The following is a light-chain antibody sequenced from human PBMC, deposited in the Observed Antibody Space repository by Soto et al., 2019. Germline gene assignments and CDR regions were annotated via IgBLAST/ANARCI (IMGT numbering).Light chain of an antibody. CDR2: SAS. V-gene: IGKV1-17*01. J-gene: IGKJ2*01. CDR3: LQHSDYPFT. CDR1: KGIRDA. Sequence: IQMTQSTSSLSASVGDRVIITCRASKGIRDALGWYQQKPGKVPKRLIYSASSLQNGVPSRFSGSGSETVFTLTISSLQPEDFATYFCLQHSDYPFTFGQGTRLEI.